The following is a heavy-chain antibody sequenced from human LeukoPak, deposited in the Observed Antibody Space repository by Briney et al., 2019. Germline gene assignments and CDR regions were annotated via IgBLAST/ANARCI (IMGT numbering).Heavy chain of an antibody. J-gene: IGHJ6*02. V-gene: IGHV4-34*01. CDR1: GGSFSGYY. D-gene: IGHD2-2*01. Sequence: PSETLPLTCAVYGGSFSGYYWSWIRQPPGKGLEWIGEINHSGSTNYNPSLKSRVTISVDTSKNQFSLKLSSVTAADTAVYYCARAAVRCSSTSCYYYYGMDVWGQGTTVTVSS. CDR2: INHSGST. CDR3: ARAAVRCSSTSCYYYYGMDV.